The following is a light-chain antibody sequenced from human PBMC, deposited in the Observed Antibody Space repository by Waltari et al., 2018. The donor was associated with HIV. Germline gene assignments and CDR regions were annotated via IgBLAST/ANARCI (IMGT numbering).Light chain of an antibody. CDR3: CSYSGSGTLYV. J-gene: IGLJ1*01. Sequence: QSALTQPRSVSGSPGQSVTISCTGTSSDVGGYTFVSWYQHHPGKAPKLVISDVTKRPSGVPDRFSGSNSGNTASLTISGLQAEDEADYYCCSYSGSGTLYVFGTGTEVTVL. CDR1: SSDVGGYTF. V-gene: IGLV2-11*01. CDR2: DVT.